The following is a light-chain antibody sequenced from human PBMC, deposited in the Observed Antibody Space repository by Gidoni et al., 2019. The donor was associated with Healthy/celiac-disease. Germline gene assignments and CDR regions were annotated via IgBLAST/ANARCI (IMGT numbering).Light chain of an antibody. Sequence: EIVLTQSPGTLSLSPGERATLSCRASQSVSSSYLAWYQQKPGQAPRLLIYGASSQATGIPDRSSGSGSGTDFTLTISRLEPEDFAVYYCQQYGSSPALTFGGGTKVEIK. V-gene: IGKV3-20*01. CDR3: QQYGSSPALT. CDR2: GAS. J-gene: IGKJ4*01. CDR1: QSVSSSY.